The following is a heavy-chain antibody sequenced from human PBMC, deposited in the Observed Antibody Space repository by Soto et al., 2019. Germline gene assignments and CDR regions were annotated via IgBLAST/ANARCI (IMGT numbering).Heavy chain of an antibody. J-gene: IGHJ5*02. V-gene: IGHV4-31*03. CDR1: GDSIGGGASF. D-gene: IGHD2-2*01. CDR2: VYYSGSS. Sequence: SETLSLTCTVSGDSIGGGASFWSWIRQPPGKGLEWIANVYYSGSSYYNPSLKSRLTISVDTTKNQFSLQLKSMTAADTAVYYCAKLSCTSSTCYFPGWFDPWGQGTLVTVSS. CDR3: AKLSCTSSTCYFPGWFDP.